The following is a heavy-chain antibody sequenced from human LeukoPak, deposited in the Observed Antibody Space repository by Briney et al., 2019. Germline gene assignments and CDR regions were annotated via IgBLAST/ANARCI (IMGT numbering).Heavy chain of an antibody. J-gene: IGHJ4*02. D-gene: IGHD2-2*01. CDR1: GFTFNKYG. CDR2: ISNDGSTK. V-gene: IGHV3-30*18. Sequence: PGRSLRLSCAAPGFTFNKYGMHWVRQAPGKGLEWVAGISNDGSTKYYADSVKGRFTISSDSSKKSMFLQMNSLRAEDTAVYYCAKAAYCTSTSCHFSGYAQRPHDSWGQGTLVTVSS. CDR3: AKAAYCTSTSCHFSGYAQRPHDS.